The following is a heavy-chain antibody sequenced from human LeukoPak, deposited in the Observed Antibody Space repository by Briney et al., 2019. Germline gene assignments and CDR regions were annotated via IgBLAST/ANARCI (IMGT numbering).Heavy chain of an antibody. CDR1: GYTFTGYY. D-gene: IGHD6-13*01. CDR2: INPNSGGT. J-gene: IGHJ4*02. Sequence: ASVKVSCKASGYTFTGYYMHWVRQAPGQGLEWMGWINPNSGGTNYAQKFQGWVTMTRDTSISTAYMELSRLRSDDTAVYYCARDLGSSSMSGFDYWGQGTLVTVSS. V-gene: IGHV1-2*04. CDR3: ARDLGSSSMSGFDY.